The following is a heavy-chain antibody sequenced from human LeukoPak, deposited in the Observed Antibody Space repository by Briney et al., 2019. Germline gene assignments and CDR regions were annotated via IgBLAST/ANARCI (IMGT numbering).Heavy chain of an antibody. CDR2: VDHSGRT. CDR1: GDSFDNYY. Sequence: SEALSLTCGVYGDSFDNYYWNWIRQFPEKRLEWIGEVDHSGRTTYSPSLQGRVTISVDASKSQFSLKLNSVTAADTAVYFCAATNYFYGSGSFHKRDSWGQGTLVTVSS. J-gene: IGHJ4*02. D-gene: IGHD3-10*01. V-gene: IGHV4-34*01. CDR3: AATNYFYGSGSFHKRDS.